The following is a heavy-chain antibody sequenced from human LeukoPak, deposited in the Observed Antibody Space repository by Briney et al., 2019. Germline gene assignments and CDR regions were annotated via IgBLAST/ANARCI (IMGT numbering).Heavy chain of an antibody. D-gene: IGHD2-15*01. J-gene: IGHJ4*02. Sequence: PGGSLRLSCAASGFTFRSNTMSWVRQAPGRGLEWVSVISGSGSSTYYADSVKGRFTISRDNSMNTLYLQMNSLRAEDTAVYYCAKDRVPRPIVVVAATDYWGQGTLVTVSS. CDR3: AKDRVPRPIVVVAATDY. CDR2: ISGSGSST. V-gene: IGHV3-23*01. CDR1: GFTFRSNT.